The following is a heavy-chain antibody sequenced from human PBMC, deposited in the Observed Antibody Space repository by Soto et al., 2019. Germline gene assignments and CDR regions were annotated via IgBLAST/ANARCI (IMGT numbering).Heavy chain of an antibody. J-gene: IGHJ6*02. V-gene: IGHV5-51*01. CDR2: IYPGDSDT. CDR3: ARVYNWNHYYYYYGMDV. CDR1: GYSFTSYW. Sequence: PGESLKISCKGSGYSFTSYWIGWVRQIPGKGLEWMGIIYPGDSDTRYSPSFQGQVTISADKSISTAYLQWSSLKASDTAMYYCARVYNWNHYYYYYGMDVWGQGTTVTVSS. D-gene: IGHD1-20*01.